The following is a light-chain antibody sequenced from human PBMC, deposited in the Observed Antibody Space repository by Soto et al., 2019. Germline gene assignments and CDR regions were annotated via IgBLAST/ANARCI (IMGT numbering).Light chain of an antibody. CDR1: TSNIGAGFH. CDR3: QSYDSRLSGHVV. V-gene: IGLV1-40*01. Sequence: QAVVTQPPSVSGAPGQTVTISCTGSTSNIGAGFHVHWYQQLPGAAPKLLIYSNNDRPSGVPDRFSGSKSGTSASLAITGLQAEDEAVYYCQSYDSRLSGHVVFGGGTKVTVL. J-gene: IGLJ2*01. CDR2: SNN.